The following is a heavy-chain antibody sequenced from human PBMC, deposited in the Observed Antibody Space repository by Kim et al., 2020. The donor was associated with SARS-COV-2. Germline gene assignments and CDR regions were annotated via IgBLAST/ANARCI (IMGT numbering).Heavy chain of an antibody. Sequence: AHSVQGRFPISRANSKTTLYLQMNSLRAEDTAVYYCAKSAGSTYYYAMDVWGQGTTVTVSS. D-gene: IGHD6-13*01. J-gene: IGHJ6*02. CDR3: AKSAGSTYYYAMDV. V-gene: IGHV3-23*01.